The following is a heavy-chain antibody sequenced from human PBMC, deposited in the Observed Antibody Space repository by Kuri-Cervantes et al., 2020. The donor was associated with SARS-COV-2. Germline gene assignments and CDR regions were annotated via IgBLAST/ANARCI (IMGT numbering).Heavy chain of an antibody. D-gene: IGHD3-22*01. CDR1: GFTFSSYA. CDR3: ATVSDYYDSSGYFLDFDY. Sequence: GESLKISCAASGFTFSSYAMHWVRQAPGKGLEWVAVISYDGSNKYYADSVKGRFTISRDNSKNTLYLQMNSLRAEDTAVYYCATVSDYYDSSGYFLDFDYWGQGTLVTVSS. J-gene: IGHJ4*02. CDR2: ISYDGSNK. V-gene: IGHV3-30-3*01.